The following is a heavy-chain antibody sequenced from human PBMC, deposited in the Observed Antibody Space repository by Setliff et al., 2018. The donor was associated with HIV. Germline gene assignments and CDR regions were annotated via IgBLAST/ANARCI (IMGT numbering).Heavy chain of an antibody. Sequence: SETLSPTCTVSGGSMNSHYWSWIRQSPGRGLEWIGYIYYSVSTKYNPSLKSRVSMSIDTSKNQFSLKMSSVTAADTAVYYCARGVVDYDFWSGSGDYYYMDVWGKGTTVTVSS. CDR3: ARGVVDYDFWSGSGDYYYMDV. V-gene: IGHV4-59*11. J-gene: IGHJ6*03. CDR2: IYYSVST. D-gene: IGHD3-3*01. CDR1: GGSMNSHY.